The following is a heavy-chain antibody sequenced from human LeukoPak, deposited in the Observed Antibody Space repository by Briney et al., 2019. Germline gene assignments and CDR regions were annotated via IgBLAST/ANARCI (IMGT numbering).Heavy chain of an antibody. Sequence: SQTLSLTCTVSGGSINSGDYYWSWVRQPPGKGLEWIGCFYYTGKTSYNPSLQSRVAISGDTAKNQVSLRVTSVTAADTALYYCARTGFTYGSAGSWGQGTLVTVSA. J-gene: IGHJ5*02. CDR3: ARTGFTYGSAGS. V-gene: IGHV4-30-4*01. CDR2: FYYTGKT. D-gene: IGHD5-18*01. CDR1: GGSINSGDYY.